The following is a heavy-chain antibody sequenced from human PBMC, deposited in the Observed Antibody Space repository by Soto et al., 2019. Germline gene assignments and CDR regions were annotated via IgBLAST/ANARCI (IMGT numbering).Heavy chain of an antibody. CDR1: GESFSAYY. Sequence: SETLSLTCGVYGESFSAYYWNWIRQSPEKGLEWIADIHYTGKTNYNPSLKSRLTISVDTSKNQFSLRLSSVTAADTAVYYCVSRRDGYNLVTDYWGQGTLVTVSS. V-gene: IGHV4-34*01. CDR2: IHYTGKT. D-gene: IGHD5-12*01. J-gene: IGHJ4*02. CDR3: VSRRDGYNLVTDY.